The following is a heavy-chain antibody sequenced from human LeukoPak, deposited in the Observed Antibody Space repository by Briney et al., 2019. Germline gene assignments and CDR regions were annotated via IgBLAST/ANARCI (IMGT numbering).Heavy chain of an antibody. CDR2: VKEDGSEK. Sequence: GGSLRLSCAASGFTFTNYWMSWVRQAPGKGLEWVANVKEDGSEKYYVDSVKGRFTISRDDAKKSLSLQMNSLRGEDTAVYYCLRGGGYFDNWGQGTLVTVSS. CDR1: GFTFTNYW. V-gene: IGHV3-7*04. D-gene: IGHD3-16*01. CDR3: LRGGGYFDN. J-gene: IGHJ4*02.